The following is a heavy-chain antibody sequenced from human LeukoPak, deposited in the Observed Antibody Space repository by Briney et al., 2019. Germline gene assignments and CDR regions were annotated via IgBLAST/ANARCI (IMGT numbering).Heavy chain of an antibody. V-gene: IGHV4-34*01. CDR2: INHSGST. CDR1: GGSFNDYN. Sequence: SETLFLTCAVYGGSFNDYNWTWVRQPPGKGLEWIGEINHSGSTNYNPSLKSRVTISVDTSKNQFSLKLNSVTAADTAVYYCASLSLPNSIAAAGTFVSLYYAMDVWGQGTTVTVSS. CDR3: ASLSLPNSIAAAGTFVSLYYAMDV. D-gene: IGHD6-13*01. J-gene: IGHJ6*02.